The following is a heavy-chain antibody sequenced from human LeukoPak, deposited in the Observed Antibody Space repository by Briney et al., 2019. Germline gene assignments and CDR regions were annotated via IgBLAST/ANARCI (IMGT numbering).Heavy chain of an antibody. V-gene: IGHV4-39*01. J-gene: IGHJ4*02. CDR2: IYYSGST. CDR1: GGSLSSSNYY. Sequence: SETLSLTCTVSGGSLSSSNYYWGWIRQPPGTGLEWIGSIYYSGSTYYNPSLKSRVTISVDTSKNQFSLKLSSVTAADTAVYYCARPTVTGAYYFDYWGQGTLVTVSS. CDR3: ARPTVTGAYYFDY. D-gene: IGHD4-17*01.